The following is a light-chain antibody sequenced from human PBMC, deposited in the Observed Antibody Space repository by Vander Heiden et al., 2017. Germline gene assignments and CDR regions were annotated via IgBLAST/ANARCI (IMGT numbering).Light chain of an antibody. CDR1: ESVKSY. Sequence: ETVLTQSPATLSLSPGERATLSCRASESVKSYLAWYQQKPGQAPRLLIYDASNRATGIPARFSGSGSGTDFTLTISSLKPEDFAVYYCQQRENLITFGQGTRLEIK. J-gene: IGKJ5*01. CDR2: DAS. CDR3: QQRENLIT. V-gene: IGKV3-11*01.